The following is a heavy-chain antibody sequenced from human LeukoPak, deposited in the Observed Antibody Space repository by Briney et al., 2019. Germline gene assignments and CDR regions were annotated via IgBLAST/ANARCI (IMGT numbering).Heavy chain of an antibody. D-gene: IGHD2/OR15-2a*01. CDR1: GFTFSTYA. CDR3: AQSYSTYPSGPFDY. CDR2: ISGSGDSA. V-gene: IGHV3-23*01. Sequence: GGSLRLSCAASGFTFSTYAMSWVRQSPGKGLEWVSSISGSGDSAYYPDFVNGRFTISRDNSRNTLYLQMNSLRAEDTAVYYCAQSYSTYPSGPFDYWGQGTLVTVSS. J-gene: IGHJ4*02.